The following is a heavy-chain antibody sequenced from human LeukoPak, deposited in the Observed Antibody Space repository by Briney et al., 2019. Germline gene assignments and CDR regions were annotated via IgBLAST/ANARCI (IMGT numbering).Heavy chain of an antibody. J-gene: IGHJ6*02. V-gene: IGHV5-51*01. CDR2: IYPGDSDT. Sequence: GESLKISCKGSGYSFTSYWIGWVRQMPGKGLEWMGIIYPGDSDTRYSPSFQGQVTISADKSISTAYLQWSSLKASDTAMYYCAGSRLTVATKYYYYYGMDVWGQGTTVTVSS. CDR1: GYSFTSYW. CDR3: AGSRLTVATKYYYYYGMDV. D-gene: IGHD5-12*01.